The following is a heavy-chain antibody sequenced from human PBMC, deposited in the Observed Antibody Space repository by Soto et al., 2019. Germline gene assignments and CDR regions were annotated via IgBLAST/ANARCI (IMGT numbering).Heavy chain of an antibody. CDR1: GYSISSSNW. CDR3: ARGRRYFDWLLTNWFDP. V-gene: IGHV4-28*03. CDR2: IYYSGTT. D-gene: IGHD3-9*01. Sequence: SETLSLTCAVSGYSISSSNWWGWIRQPPGKGLEWIGYIYYSGTTYYNPSLKSRVTISVDTSKNQFSLKLSSVTAADTAVYYCARGRRYFDWLLTNWFDPWGQGTLVTVSS. J-gene: IGHJ5*02.